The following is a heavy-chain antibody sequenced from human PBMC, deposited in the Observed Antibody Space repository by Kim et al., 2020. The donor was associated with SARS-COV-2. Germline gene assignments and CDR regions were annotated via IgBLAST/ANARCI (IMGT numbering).Heavy chain of an antibody. J-gene: IGHJ4*02. V-gene: IGHV4-59*01. Sequence: GTNNHPHLKRRVTISVDTSKNQFSLKLSSVTAADTAVYYCAREGSSLDYWGQGTLVTVSS. D-gene: IGHD6-13*01. CDR3: AREGSSLDY. CDR2: GT.